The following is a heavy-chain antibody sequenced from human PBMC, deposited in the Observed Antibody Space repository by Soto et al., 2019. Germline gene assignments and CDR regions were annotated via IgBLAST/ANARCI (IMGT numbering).Heavy chain of an antibody. D-gene: IGHD1-20*01. CDR3: ARDQVLVSGSYTLDY. J-gene: IGHJ4*02. CDR1: GFTFSSYA. V-gene: IGHV3-30-3*01. Sequence: PGGSLRLSCAASGFTFSSYAMHWVRQAPGKGLEWVAVISYDGSNKYYADSVKGRFTISRDNSKNTLYLQMNGLRAEDTAVYYCARDQVLVSGSYTLDYWGQGTLVTVSS. CDR2: ISYDGSNK.